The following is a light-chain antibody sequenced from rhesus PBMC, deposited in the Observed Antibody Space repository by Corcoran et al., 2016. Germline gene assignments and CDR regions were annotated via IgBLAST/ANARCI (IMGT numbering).Light chain of an antibody. CDR2: GAS. Sequence: EIVMTQSPATLSLSPGERATLSCRASQSVTSYVAWYQQQPEQAPRLRIYGASSRATGIPDRCSGSGSGTDFTLIISSREPEDVGVYYCQQYNNWIFTFGPGTKLDIK. J-gene: IGKJ3*01. V-gene: IGKV3S9*01. CDR3: QQYNNWIFT. CDR1: QSVTSY.